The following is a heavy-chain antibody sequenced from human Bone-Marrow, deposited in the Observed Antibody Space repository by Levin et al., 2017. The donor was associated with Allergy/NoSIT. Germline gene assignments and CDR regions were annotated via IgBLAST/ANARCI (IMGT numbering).Heavy chain of an antibody. J-gene: IGHJ5*02. D-gene: IGHD3-10*01. Sequence: SETLSLTCAVYGGSFSGYYWSWIRQPPGKGLEWIGEINHSGSTNYNPSLKSRVTISVDTSKNQFSLKLSSVTAADTAVYYCARVRRAPYKKHYYGSGSYGTLDPWGQGTLVTVSS. CDR1: GGSFSGYY. V-gene: IGHV4-34*01. CDR3: ARVRRAPYKKHYYGSGSYGTLDP. CDR2: INHSGST.